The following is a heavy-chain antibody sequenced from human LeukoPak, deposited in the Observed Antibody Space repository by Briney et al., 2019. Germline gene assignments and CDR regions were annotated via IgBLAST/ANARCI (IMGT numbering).Heavy chain of an antibody. D-gene: IGHD3-10*01. V-gene: IGHV1-18*01. CDR2: ISANNDNI. Sequence: WASVKVSCKASGYTFSSYDITWVRQAPGQGLELMGWISANNDNINYAQKLQDRVTMTTDTSTSTAYMELRSLRSDGTAVYYCARGSGGHFDNWGQGTLVIVSS. CDR1: GYTFSSYD. J-gene: IGHJ4*02. CDR3: ARGSGGHFDN.